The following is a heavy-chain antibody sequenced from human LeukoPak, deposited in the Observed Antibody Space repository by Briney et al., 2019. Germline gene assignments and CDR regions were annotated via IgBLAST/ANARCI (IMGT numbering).Heavy chain of an antibody. V-gene: IGHV4-39*01. CDR3: ARQISDYYYYYIDV. CDR1: GGSISSSHYY. Sequence: SETLSLTXTVSGGSISSSHYYWGWIRQTPGKGLEWIGTIYYSGTTYYNPSLESRAIISEDTSKNQFSLTLRSVTAADTAVYYCARQISDYYYYYIDVWGKGTTVTVSS. D-gene: IGHD3-10*01. J-gene: IGHJ6*03. CDR2: IYYSGTT.